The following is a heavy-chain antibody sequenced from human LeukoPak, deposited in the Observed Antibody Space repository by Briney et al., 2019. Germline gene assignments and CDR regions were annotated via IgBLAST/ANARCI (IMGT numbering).Heavy chain of an antibody. CDR3: ARGGSSSWSPIDY. CDR1: GFTFSSYA. J-gene: IGHJ4*02. Sequence: GGSLRLSCAASGFTFSSYAMHWVRQAPGKGLQYVSAISSNGGSTYYADSVKGRFTISRDNSKNTLYLQRGSLRGEDMAVYYCARGGSSSWSPIDYWGQGTLVTVSS. V-gene: IGHV3-64*02. D-gene: IGHD6-13*01. CDR2: ISSNGGST.